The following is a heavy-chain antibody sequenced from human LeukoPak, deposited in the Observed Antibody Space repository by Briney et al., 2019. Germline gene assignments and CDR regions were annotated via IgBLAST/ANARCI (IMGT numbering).Heavy chain of an antibody. V-gene: IGHV1-18*01. J-gene: IGHJ4*02. CDR1: GYTFTSYG. Sequence: GASVKVSCKASGYTFTSYGISWVRQAPGQGLEWMGWISAYNGNTNYAQKLQGRVTMTTDTSTSTADMELRSLRSDDTAVYYCARDESGAARGVFDYWGQGTLVTVSS. CDR3: ARDESGAARGVFDY. D-gene: IGHD1-26*01. CDR2: ISAYNGNT.